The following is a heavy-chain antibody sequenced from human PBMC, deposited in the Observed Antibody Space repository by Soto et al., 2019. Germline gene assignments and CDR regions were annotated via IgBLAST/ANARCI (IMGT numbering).Heavy chain of an antibody. CDR3: ASGTGAYYDFWSGYSGAAFDI. Sequence: SETLSLTCTVSGGSISSSSYYWGWIRQPPGKGLEWLGSIYYSGSTYYNPSLKSRVTISVDTSKNQFSLKLSSVTAADTAVDYCASGTGAYYDFWSGYSGAAFDIWGQGTMVTVSS. CDR1: GGSISSSSYY. CDR2: IYYSGST. D-gene: IGHD3-3*01. V-gene: IGHV4-39*01. J-gene: IGHJ3*02.